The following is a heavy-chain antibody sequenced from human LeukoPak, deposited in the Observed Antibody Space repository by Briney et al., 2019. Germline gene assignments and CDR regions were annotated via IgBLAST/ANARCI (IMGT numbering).Heavy chain of an antibody. D-gene: IGHD6-19*01. J-gene: IGHJ4*02. V-gene: IGHV4-39*01. Sequence: PSETLSLTCTVSGGSISSSPYYWGWIRQPPGKGREWIGNIYYSGSTYYNPSLKTRVTISVDTSKNQFSLKLTSVTAADTAVYYCARHASVDGNWPRPLDYWGQGSLVTVSS. CDR1: GGSISSSPYY. CDR3: ARHASVDGNWPRPLDY. CDR2: IYYSGST.